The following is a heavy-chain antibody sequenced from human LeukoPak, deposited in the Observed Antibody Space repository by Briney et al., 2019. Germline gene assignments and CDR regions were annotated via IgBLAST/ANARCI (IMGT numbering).Heavy chain of an antibody. CDR1: GFTFSSYT. V-gene: IGHV3-21*04. J-gene: IGHJ4*02. CDR2: ISSGSSYI. Sequence: PGGSLRLSCAASGFTFSSYTMNWVRQAPGKGLEWVSIISSGSSYIHYADSVKGRFTISRDNAKNSLYLQMNSLRAEDTALYYCARATHYYESSGYDYWGQGTLVTVSS. D-gene: IGHD3-22*01. CDR3: ARATHYYESSGYDY.